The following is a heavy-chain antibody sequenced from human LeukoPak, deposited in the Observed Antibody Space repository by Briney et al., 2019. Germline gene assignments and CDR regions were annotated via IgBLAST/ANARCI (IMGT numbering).Heavy chain of an antibody. CDR3: AKAAPPGLLPPFDY. J-gene: IGHJ4*02. CDR1: GFTFSSYA. D-gene: IGHD3-10*01. Sequence: LPGGSLRLSCAASGFTFSSYARIWVRHAPGKGREGCSAISGSGGSTYYADSVKVRFTISRDNFKNTLYLQMNSLRAEDPAVYYCAKAAPPGLLPPFDYWGQGALVPVSS. V-gene: IGHV3-23*01. CDR2: ISGSGGST.